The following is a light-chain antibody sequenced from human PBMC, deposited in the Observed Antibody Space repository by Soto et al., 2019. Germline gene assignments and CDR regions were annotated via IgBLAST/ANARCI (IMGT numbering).Light chain of an antibody. CDR2: KAS. CDR3: QQTLSFPPT. V-gene: IGKV1-5*03. Sequence: DIQMTQSPSTLSASVGDRVTITCRASQSISNWLAWYQQKPGKAPKVLIYKASSLESGVPSRFSGSGSGTEFTLTISSLQPDDFATYYCQQTLSFPPTFGQGTKVDIK. J-gene: IGKJ1*01. CDR1: QSISNW.